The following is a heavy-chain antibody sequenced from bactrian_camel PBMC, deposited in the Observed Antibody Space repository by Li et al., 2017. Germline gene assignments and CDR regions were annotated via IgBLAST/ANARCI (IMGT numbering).Heavy chain of an antibody. V-gene: IGHV3S6*01. D-gene: IGHD2*01. CDR2: FYTTNGHT. J-gene: IGHJ4*01. CDR1: TYTKSRYC. Sequence: VQLVESGGGSVQAGGSLTLSCVVSTYTKSRYCMHWFRQAPGKEREGVAVFYTTNGHTDYTESVKGRFTISRDDAKRTVYLQMNSLKPEDTAMYYCAAEPAPNTYCSGGQVPAFWFLVGQGTQVTVS.